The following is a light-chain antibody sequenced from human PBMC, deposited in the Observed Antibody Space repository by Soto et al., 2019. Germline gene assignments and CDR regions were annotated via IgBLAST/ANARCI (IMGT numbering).Light chain of an antibody. CDR1: SSDVGGYDY. J-gene: IGLJ1*01. CDR3: SSYTSSTIGV. CDR2: EVS. V-gene: IGLV2-14*01. Sequence: QSALTQPASVSGSPGQSITISCTGTSSDVGGYDYVSWYQQHPGKAPKLMLYEVSNRPSGVSNRFSGSKSGNTASLTISGLQAEDEADYYCSSYTSSTIGVFGTGTKVTVL.